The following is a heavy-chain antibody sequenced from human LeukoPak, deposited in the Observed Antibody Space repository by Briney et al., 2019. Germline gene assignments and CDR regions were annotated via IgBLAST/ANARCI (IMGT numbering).Heavy chain of an antibody. CDR2: IIPIFGTA. J-gene: IGHJ6*03. D-gene: IGHD6-13*01. Sequence: GASVKVSCKASGYTFTSYGISWVRQAPGQGLEWMGGIIPIFGTANYAQKFQGRVTITADKSTSTAYMELSSLRSEDTAVYYCASYLAAAGTTKYYYYYYMDVWGKGTTVTVSS. CDR3: ASYLAAAGTTKYYYYYYMDV. CDR1: GYTFTSYG. V-gene: IGHV1-69*06.